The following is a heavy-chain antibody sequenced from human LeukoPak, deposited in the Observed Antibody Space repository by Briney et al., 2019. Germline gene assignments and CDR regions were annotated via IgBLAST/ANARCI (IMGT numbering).Heavy chain of an antibody. Sequence: SETLSLTCTVSGGSISSYYWSWIRQPPGKGLEWIGYIYHSGSTNYTPSLKSRVTISVDTSKNQFSLKLSSVTAADTAVYYCARDRHGSGSAHSFDPWGQGTLVTVSS. CDR3: ARDRHGSGSAHSFDP. CDR1: GGSISSYY. J-gene: IGHJ5*02. V-gene: IGHV4-59*01. D-gene: IGHD3-10*01. CDR2: IYHSGST.